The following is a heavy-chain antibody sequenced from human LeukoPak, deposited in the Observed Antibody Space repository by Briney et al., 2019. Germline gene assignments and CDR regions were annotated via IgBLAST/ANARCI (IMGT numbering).Heavy chain of an antibody. V-gene: IGHV1-3*03. Sequence: GASVTVSSTASGYTFPNYAIHWVRQAPGQRLEWMGWINTRSGDPEYSHEFQGRVTISRDIAESTASMELRSLRSDDMGVYYCARDSGRGWYEFRWGQGTLVTVSS. D-gene: IGHD6-19*01. CDR2: INTRSGDP. CDR1: GYTFPNYA. CDR3: ARDSGRGWYEFR. J-gene: IGHJ4*02.